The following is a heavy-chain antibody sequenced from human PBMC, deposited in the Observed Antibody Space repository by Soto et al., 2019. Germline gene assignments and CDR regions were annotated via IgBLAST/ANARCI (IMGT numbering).Heavy chain of an antibody. CDR3: ARDKERYSGYELEKYFDY. Sequence: GGSLRLSCAASGFTFSSYGMHWVRQAPGKGLEWVAVIWYDGSNKYYADSVKGRFTISRDNSKNTLYLQMNSLRAEDTAVYYCARDKERYSGYELEKYFDYWGQGTLVTVSS. J-gene: IGHJ4*02. CDR1: GFTFSSYG. D-gene: IGHD5-12*01. CDR2: IWYDGSNK. V-gene: IGHV3-33*01.